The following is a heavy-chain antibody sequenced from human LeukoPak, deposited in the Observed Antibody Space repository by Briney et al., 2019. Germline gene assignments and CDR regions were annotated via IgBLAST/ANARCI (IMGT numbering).Heavy chain of an antibody. J-gene: IGHJ4*02. CDR2: IYYSGST. CDR1: GGSISSGGYY. D-gene: IGHD3-22*01. CDR3: AKDSASSVYYAY. Sequence: PSETLSLTCTVSGGSISSGGYYWSWIRQHPGKGLEWIGYIYYSGSTYYNPSLKSRVTISVDTSKNQFSLKLSSVTAADTAVYYCAKDSASSVYYAYGGRETLVTVSS. V-gene: IGHV4-31*03.